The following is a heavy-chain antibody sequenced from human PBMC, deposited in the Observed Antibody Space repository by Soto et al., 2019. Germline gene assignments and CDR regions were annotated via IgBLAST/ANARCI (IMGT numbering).Heavy chain of an antibody. CDR3: ARDYGDFYRGGVDY. D-gene: IGHD4-17*01. V-gene: IGHV3-21*01. CDR2: ISSSSSYI. J-gene: IGHJ4*02. Sequence: PGGSLRLSCAASGFTFSRYSMNWVRQAPGKGLEWVSSISSSSSYIYYADSVKGRFTISRDNAKNSLYLQMNSLRAEDTPVYYCARDYGDFYRGGVDYWGQGTLVTVSS. CDR1: GFTFSRYS.